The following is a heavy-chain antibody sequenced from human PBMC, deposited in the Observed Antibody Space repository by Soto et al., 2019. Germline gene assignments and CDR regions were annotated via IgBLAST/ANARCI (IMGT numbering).Heavy chain of an antibody. D-gene: IGHD6-13*01. J-gene: IGHJ6*02. Sequence: PGGSLRLSCAASGLTFSSYAMSWVRQAPGKGLEWVSAISGSGGSTYYADSVKGRFTISRDNSKNTLYLQMNSLRAEDTAVYYCAKDHGSSWYSYYYYGMDVWGQGTTVTVSS. CDR3: AKDHGSSWYSYYYYGMDV. V-gene: IGHV3-23*01. CDR2: ISGSGGST. CDR1: GLTFSSYA.